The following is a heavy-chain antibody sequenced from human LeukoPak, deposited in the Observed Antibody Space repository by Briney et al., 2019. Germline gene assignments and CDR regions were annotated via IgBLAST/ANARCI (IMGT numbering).Heavy chain of an antibody. CDR3: ARDDILRRAFDI. CDR2: INPNSGGT. V-gene: IGHV1-2*02. D-gene: IGHD2/OR15-2a*01. CDR1: GYTFTGYY. Sequence: ASVKVSCKASGYTFTGYYMHWVRQAPGQGLEWMGWINPNSGGTNYAQKFQGRVTMTRDTSISTAYMELSRLRSDDTAVYYCARDDILRRAFDIWGQGTMVTVSS. J-gene: IGHJ3*02.